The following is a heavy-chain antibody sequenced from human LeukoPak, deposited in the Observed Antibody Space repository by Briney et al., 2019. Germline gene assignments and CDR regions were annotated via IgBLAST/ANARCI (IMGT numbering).Heavy chain of an antibody. V-gene: IGHV4-34*01. D-gene: IGHD3-10*01. CDR1: GGSFSGYY. CDR3: ARGLSPNRLLWFGESLPYYFDY. Sequence: SETLSLTCAVYGGSFSGYYWSWIRQPPGKGLEWIGEINHSGSTNYNPSLKSRVTISVDTSKNQFSLKLSSVTAADTAVYYCARGLSPNRLLWFGESLPYYFDYWGQGTLVTVSS. J-gene: IGHJ4*02. CDR2: INHSGST.